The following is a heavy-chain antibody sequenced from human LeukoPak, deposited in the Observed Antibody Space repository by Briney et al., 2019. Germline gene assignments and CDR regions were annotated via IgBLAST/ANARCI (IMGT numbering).Heavy chain of an antibody. J-gene: IGHJ4*02. CDR1: GFTFSGYA. D-gene: IGHD2-2*01. CDR3: AKVGVVVPAAMGDMGDFDY. V-gene: IGHV3-23*01. CDR2: ISGSGGST. Sequence: GTLRLSCAASGFTFSGYAMSWVRQAPGKGLEWVSAISGSGGSTYYADSVKGRFTISRDNSKNTLYLQMNSLRAEDTAVYYRAKVGVVVPAAMGDMGDFDYWGQETLVTVSS.